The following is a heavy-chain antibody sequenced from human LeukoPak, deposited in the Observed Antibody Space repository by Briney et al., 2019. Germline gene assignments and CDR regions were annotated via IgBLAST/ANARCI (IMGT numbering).Heavy chain of an antibody. CDR3: ARDLYGYSYGLPNWFDP. D-gene: IGHD5-18*01. J-gene: IGHJ5*02. Sequence: ASVKVSCKASGGTFSSYAISWVRQAPGQGLEWMGWINPNSGGTNYAQKFQGRVTMTRDTSISTAYMELSRLRSDDTAVYYCARDLYGYSYGLPNWFDPWGQGTLVTVSS. CDR1: GGTFSSYA. V-gene: IGHV1-2*02. CDR2: INPNSGGT.